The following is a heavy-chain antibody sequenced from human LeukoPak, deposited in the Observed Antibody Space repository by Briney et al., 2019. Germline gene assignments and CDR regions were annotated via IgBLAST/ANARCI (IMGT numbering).Heavy chain of an antibody. D-gene: IGHD3-22*01. Sequence: ASVKVSCKASGYTFTSYAMHWVRQAPGQRLEWMGWINAGNGNTKYSQKFQGRVTITRDTSASTAYMELSSLRSEDTAVYYCARDPAYYYDSSGYYPENYFDYWGQGTLVTVSS. CDR2: INAGNGNT. V-gene: IGHV1-3*01. CDR1: GYTFTSYA. CDR3: ARDPAYYYDSSGYYPENYFDY. J-gene: IGHJ4*02.